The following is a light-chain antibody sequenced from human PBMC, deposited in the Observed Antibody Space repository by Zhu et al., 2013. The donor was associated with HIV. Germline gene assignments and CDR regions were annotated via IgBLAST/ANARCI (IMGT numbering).Light chain of an antibody. CDR1: SSDVGIYDL. V-gene: IGLV2-23*02. J-gene: IGLJ2*01. Sequence: QSALTQPASVSGSPGQSITISCTGTSSDVGIYDLVSWYQHHPGKAPKLMIYEVTKRPSGVFTRFSGSKSGNMASLTISGLQAEDEAEYYCSSFTNIHTVLFGGGTKVTVL. CDR3: SSFTNIHTVL. CDR2: EVT.